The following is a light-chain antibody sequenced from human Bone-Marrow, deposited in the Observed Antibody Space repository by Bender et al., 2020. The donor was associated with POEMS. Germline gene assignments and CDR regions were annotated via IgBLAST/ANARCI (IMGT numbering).Light chain of an antibody. Sequence: SYDLTQPPSVSVSPGQTASITCSGDDLGHKYACWYQQKPGQSPVLVIYQNNKRPSGIPERFSGSNSGTTATLTISGTQAMDEADYYCQAWDGYTLVFGGGTKLTVL. J-gene: IGLJ3*02. CDR3: QAWDGYTLV. CDR1: DLGHKY. V-gene: IGLV3-1*01. CDR2: QNN.